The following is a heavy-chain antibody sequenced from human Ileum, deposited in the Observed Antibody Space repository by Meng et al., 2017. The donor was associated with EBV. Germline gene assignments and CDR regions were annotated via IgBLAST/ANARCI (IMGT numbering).Heavy chain of an antibody. Sequence: VPVPVLGPVSVRPLQALTLLGTVSGCSITSIHYNWTWIRQSPGVVLEWVGLTYSSGKTFYTPALRSRVTISIDTPRSQFFLMLASVSAADTAVYYCARERRHWYGSGSFDFWCQGTLVTVSS. V-gene: IGHV4-30-4*01. CDR3: ARERRHWYGSGSFDF. CDR1: GCSITSIHYN. D-gene: IGHD3-10*01. CDR2: TYSSGKT. J-gene: IGHJ4*02.